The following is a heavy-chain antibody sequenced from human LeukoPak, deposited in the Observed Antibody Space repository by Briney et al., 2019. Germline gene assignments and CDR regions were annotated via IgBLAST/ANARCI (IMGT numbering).Heavy chain of an antibody. CDR3: ARDLYYYDSSGYYAIDY. D-gene: IGHD3-22*01. V-gene: IGHV3-66*01. CDR2: YSGAST. J-gene: IGHJ4*02. Sequence: YSGASTYYPDSVNARFTISRDNSKNTLYLQMNSLRAEDTAVYYCARDLYYYDSSGYYAIDYWGQGTLVTVSS.